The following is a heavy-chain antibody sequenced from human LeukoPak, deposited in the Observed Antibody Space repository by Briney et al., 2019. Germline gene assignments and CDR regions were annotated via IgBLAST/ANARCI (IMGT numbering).Heavy chain of an antibody. V-gene: IGHV1-69*13. CDR2: IIPIFGTA. D-gene: IGHD6-19*01. CDR3: ARDFVDSVAGAVYFDY. Sequence: SVKVSCKASGGTFSSYAISWVRQAPGQGLEWMGGIIPIFGTANYAQKFQGRVTITADESTSTAYMELSSLRSEDTAVYYCARDFVDSVAGAVYFDYWGQGTLVTVSS. CDR1: GGTFSSYA. J-gene: IGHJ4*02.